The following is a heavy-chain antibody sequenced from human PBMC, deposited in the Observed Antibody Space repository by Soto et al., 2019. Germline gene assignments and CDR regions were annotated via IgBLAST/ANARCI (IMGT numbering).Heavy chain of an antibody. CDR1: GFTFSSYW. CDR3: ARDHGYCSGGSCYYYYGMDV. J-gene: IGHJ6*02. CDR2: IKEDGSEK. D-gene: IGHD2-15*01. Sequence: GGSLRLSCAASGFTFSSYWMSWVRQAPGKGLEWVANIKEDGSEKYYVDSVKGRFTISRDNAKNSLYLQMNSLRAEDTAVYYCARDHGYCSGGSCYYYYGMDVWGQGTTVTVSS. V-gene: IGHV3-7*05.